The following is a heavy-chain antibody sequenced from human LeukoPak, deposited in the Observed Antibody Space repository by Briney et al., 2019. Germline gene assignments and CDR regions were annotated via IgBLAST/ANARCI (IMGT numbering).Heavy chain of an antibody. J-gene: IGHJ5*02. D-gene: IGHD3-10*01. CDR1: DGSFSGYY. Sequence: PSETLSLTCAVYDGSFSGYYWSWIRQPPGKGLEWIGEINHSGSTNYNPSLKSRVTISVDTSKSQFSLKLSSVTAADTAVYYCARGFQVYHGSGSYDWFDPWGQGTLVTVSS. CDR2: INHSGST. V-gene: IGHV4-34*01. CDR3: ARGFQVYHGSGSYDWFDP.